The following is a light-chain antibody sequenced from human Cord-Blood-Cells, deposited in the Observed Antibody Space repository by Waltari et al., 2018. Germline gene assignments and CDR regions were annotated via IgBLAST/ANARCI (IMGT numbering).Light chain of an antibody. CDR1: QSLLHSNGYSY. J-gene: IGKJ4*01. CDR3: QQYYSTPPLT. Sequence: DIVMTQSPLSLPVTPGEPASISCRSIQSLLHSNGYSYLDWYLQKPGQSPQLLIYLGSNRASGGPDRFSGSGAGTDFTLTISSLQAEDVAVYYCQQYYSTPPLTFGGGTKVEIK. V-gene: IGKV2-28*01. CDR2: LGS.